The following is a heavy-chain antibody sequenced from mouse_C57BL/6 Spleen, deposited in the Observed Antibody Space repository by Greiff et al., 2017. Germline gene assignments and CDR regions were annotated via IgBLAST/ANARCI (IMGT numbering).Heavy chain of an antibody. J-gene: IGHJ3*01. CDR2: IYPRDGST. CDR1: GYTFTSYD. V-gene: IGHV1-85*01. D-gene: IGHD3-2*02. CDR3: AKSDSSGYVRFAY. Sequence: VQLQQSGPELVKPGASVKLSCKASGYTFTSYDINWVKQRPGQGLEWIGWIYPRDGSTKYNEKFKGKATVTVDTSSSTAYMELHSLTSEDSAVYFCAKSDSSGYVRFAYWGQGTLVTVSA.